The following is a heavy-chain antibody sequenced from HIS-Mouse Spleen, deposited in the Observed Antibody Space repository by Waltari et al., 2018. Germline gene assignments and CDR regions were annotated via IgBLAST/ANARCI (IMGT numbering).Heavy chain of an antibody. CDR2: IYYSGRT. D-gene: IGHD6-13*01. CDR3: AREIPYSSSWYDWYFDL. CDR1: GGSISSSSYY. V-gene: IGHV4-39*07. Sequence: QLQLQESGPGLVKPSETLSLTCTVSGGSISSSSYYWGWIRQPPGKGLERIGSIYYSGRTYYNPCLKRRVNISVDTSKNQFSLKLSSVTAADTAVYYCAREIPYSSSWYDWYFDLWGRGTLVTVSS. J-gene: IGHJ2*01.